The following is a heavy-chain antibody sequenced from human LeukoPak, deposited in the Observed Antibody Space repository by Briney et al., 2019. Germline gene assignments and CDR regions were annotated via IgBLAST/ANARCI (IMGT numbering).Heavy chain of an antibody. CDR3: ARDHPYCGSTSCFGAFDI. Sequence: GESLRISCKGSRYSFTSYWISWVRQMPEKGLGWVGRIDPSDSYTNYSPSFQGHVTISADKSISTAYLQWSSLKASDTAMYYCARDHPYCGSTSCFGAFDIWGQGTMVTVSS. D-gene: IGHD2-2*01. V-gene: IGHV5-10-1*01. CDR2: IDPSDSYT. CDR1: RYSFTSYW. J-gene: IGHJ3*02.